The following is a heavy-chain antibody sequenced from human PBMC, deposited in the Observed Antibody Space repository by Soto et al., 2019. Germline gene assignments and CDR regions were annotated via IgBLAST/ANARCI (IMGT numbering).Heavy chain of an antibody. CDR1: GFMFTSSA. Sequence: SVKVSCRTSGFMFTSSAVQWVRHARGQRLEWIGWLVVGSGNTHYAQHFQERVTLTRDMSTGTAYMELNSLRADDTAIYYCARERYTSGRPLDYWGQGTLVTVSS. D-gene: IGHD3-10*01. CDR2: LVVGSGNT. V-gene: IGHV1-58*01. CDR3: ARERYTSGRPLDY. J-gene: IGHJ4*02.